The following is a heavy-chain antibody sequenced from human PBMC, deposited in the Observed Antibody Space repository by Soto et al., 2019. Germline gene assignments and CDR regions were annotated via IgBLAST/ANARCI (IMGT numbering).Heavy chain of an antibody. V-gene: IGHV4-30-4*01. CDR3: AGERPDGSRLDP. CDR1: GGSIGSGDYY. Sequence: QVQLQESGPGLVKPSQTLSLTCTVSGGSIGSGDYYWSWIRQPPGKGLEWIGYIYYSGSTYYNPSRNSRVTISADTSKNHFSRKLSSVTAADTAVYYCAGERPDGSRLDPWGQGTLVTVSS. J-gene: IGHJ5*02. D-gene: IGHD6-13*01. CDR2: IYYSGST.